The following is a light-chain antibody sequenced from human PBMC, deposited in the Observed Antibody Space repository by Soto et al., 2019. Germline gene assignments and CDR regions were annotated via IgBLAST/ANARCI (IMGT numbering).Light chain of an antibody. CDR3: QQRSNWPPYT. CDR1: QSVSSY. Sequence: EIVLTQSPATLSLSPGERATLSCRASQSVSSYLAWYQQKPGQAPSLLIYDASNRATGIPARFRGSGSGTGFTLTISSLETEDLAVDYCQQRSNWPPYTFGQGTKLEIK. J-gene: IGKJ2*01. CDR2: DAS. V-gene: IGKV3-11*01.